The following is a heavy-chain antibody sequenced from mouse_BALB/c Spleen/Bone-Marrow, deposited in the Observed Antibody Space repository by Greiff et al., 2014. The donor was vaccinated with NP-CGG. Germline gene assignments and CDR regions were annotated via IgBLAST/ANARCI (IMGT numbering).Heavy chain of an antibody. D-gene: IGHD4-1*01. V-gene: IGHV1-7*01. CDR3: ARSQTGTYFDY. J-gene: IGHJ2*01. Sequence: VQRVESGAELAKPGASVKMSCKASGYTFTSYWMHWVKQRPGQGLEWIGYINPSAGYTEYNQKFKDKATLTADKSSSTAYMQLSSLTSEDSAVYYCARSQTGTYFDYWGQGTTLTVSS. CDR2: INPSAGYT. CDR1: GYTFTSYW.